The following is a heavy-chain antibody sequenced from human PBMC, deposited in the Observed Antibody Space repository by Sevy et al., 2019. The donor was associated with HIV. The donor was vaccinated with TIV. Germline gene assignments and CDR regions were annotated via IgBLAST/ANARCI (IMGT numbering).Heavy chain of an antibody. D-gene: IGHD2-21*01. CDR2: IGTAAGVT. J-gene: IGHJ4*02. V-gene: IGHV3-48*02. Sequence: GGSLRLSCAASGFTFNTYSLIWVRQTPGKGLEWLSFIGTAAGVTYYADSVKGRFTISRDNAKNSLYLQMNSLRDEDTDVYYCARCPGHYSIDYWGQGTLVTVSS. CDR1: GFTFNTYS. CDR3: ARCPGHYSIDY.